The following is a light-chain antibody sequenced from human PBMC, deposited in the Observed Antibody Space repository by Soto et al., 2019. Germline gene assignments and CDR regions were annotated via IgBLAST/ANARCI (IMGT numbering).Light chain of an antibody. Sequence: DIQMTQSPSSLSASVGDRVTITCRASQENSNYLAWYQQKPGKVPKLLIYAASTLQSGVPSRFSGSGSGTDFTLTISSLQPEDVATYYCQKYNSAPPWTFGQGTKVEIK. CDR3: QKYNSAPPWT. J-gene: IGKJ1*01. CDR1: QENSNY. V-gene: IGKV1-27*01. CDR2: AAS.